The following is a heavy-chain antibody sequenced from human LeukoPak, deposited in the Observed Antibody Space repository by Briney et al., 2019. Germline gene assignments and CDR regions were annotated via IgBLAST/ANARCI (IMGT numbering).Heavy chain of an antibody. CDR3: AKDAQRGFDYSNSLQH. D-gene: IGHD4-11*01. J-gene: IGHJ1*01. V-gene: IGHV3-33*06. CDR1: KFTFRHYA. Sequence: AGGSLRLSCAASKFTFRHYAMHWVRQAPGKGLEWVAVIWNDGSDKYYADSVKGRFTVSRDNSRNILYLQMDSLTAEHTGVYYCAKDAQRGFDYSNSLQHWGPGTLVTVSS. CDR2: IWNDGSDK.